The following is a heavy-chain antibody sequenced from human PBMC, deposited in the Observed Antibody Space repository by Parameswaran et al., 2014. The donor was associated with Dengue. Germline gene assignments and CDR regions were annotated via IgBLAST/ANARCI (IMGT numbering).Heavy chain of an antibody. CDR2: ISSSSSYI. Sequence: GESLKISCAASGFTFSSYSMNWVRQAPGKGLEWVSSISSSSSYIYYADSVKGRFTISRDNAKNSLYLQMNSLRAEDTAVYYCATNLFNHYYGMDVWGQGTTVTVSS. V-gene: IGHV3-21*01. D-gene: IGHD1-14*01. CDR1: GFTFSSYS. J-gene: IGHJ6*02. CDR3: ATNLFNHYYGMDV.